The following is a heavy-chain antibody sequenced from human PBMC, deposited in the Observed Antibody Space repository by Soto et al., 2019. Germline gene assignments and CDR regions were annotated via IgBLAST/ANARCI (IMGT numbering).Heavy chain of an antibody. CDR2: IYYSGST. CDR3: ARRISYYYYGMDV. D-gene: IGHD1-20*01. V-gene: IGHV4-39*01. Sequence: SKTMSLTYAISGAPISSSLCYVCWIRQPPWKGLEWIGSIYYSGSTYYNPSLKSPVTISVDTAKNQFSLKLSSVTAADTAVYYCARRISYYYYGMDVWGQGTTVS. CDR1: GAPISSSLCY. J-gene: IGHJ6*02.